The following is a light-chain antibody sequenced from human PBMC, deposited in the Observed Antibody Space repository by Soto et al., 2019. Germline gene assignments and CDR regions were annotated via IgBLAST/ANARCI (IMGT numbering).Light chain of an antibody. CDR1: TSNVGSDY. Sequence: QSVLTQPPSASGTPGQRVTISCTGSTSNVGSDYVYWCQQLPGTDPNILIYTDDHRPSGVSDRFSGSKYCTSASLAISGLRYADEADDWCSLWDASRSTLVFGGGTKVTVL. J-gene: IGLJ3*02. CDR3: SLWDASRSTLV. V-gene: IGLV1-47*02. CDR2: TDD.